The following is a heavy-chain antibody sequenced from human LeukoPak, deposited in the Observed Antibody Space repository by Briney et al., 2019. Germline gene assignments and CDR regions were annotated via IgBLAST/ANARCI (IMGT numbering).Heavy chain of an antibody. CDR1: GLTFSKYS. V-gene: IGHV3-48*02. J-gene: IGHJ4*02. CDR2: IDTSSTTM. CDR3: ARGWATIPD. D-gene: IGHD5-24*01. Sequence: PGGSLRLSCAASGLTFSKYSMTWVRQAPGKGLEWVSFIDTSSTTMYYTDSVKDRFIISRDNTKNSLFLQMNSLRDDDTALYYCARGWATIPDWGQGSLVIVSS.